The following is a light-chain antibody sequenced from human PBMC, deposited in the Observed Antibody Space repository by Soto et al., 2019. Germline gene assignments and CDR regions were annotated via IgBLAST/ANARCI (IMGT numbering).Light chain of an antibody. V-gene: IGKV1-5*01. J-gene: IGKJ1*01. CDR1: ESISSW. Sequence: IPMPQSPSTLSASVDHRVTIPKVASESISSWLAWYQQKPGKAPKLLIYDASSLESGVPSRFSGTGLGTEFTLTIGSLQPDDFATYYCQQYNSYSWTFGQGAKV. CDR3: QQYNSYSWT. CDR2: DAS.